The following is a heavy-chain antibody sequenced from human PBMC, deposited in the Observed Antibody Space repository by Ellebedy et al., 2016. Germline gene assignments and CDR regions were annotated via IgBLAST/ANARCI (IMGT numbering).Heavy chain of an antibody. CDR1: GFTFSSYG. CDR3: TRDSGWEHHY. D-gene: IGHD4-23*01. J-gene: IGHJ4*02. V-gene: IGHV3-23*01. CDR2: INSGDGTT. Sequence: GGSLRLSCAASGFTFSSYGFSWVRQAPGQGLEWVSGINSGDGTTFYGDSVKGRFTISRDNSKNTLYLQMNSLRAEDTAFYYGTRDSGWEHHYWGQGTLATVSS.